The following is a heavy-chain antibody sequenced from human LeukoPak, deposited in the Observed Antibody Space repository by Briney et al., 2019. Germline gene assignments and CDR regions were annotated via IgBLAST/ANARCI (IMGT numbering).Heavy chain of an antibody. J-gene: IGHJ4*02. CDR1: GFTFRNYG. Sequence: GGSLRLSCAASGFTFRNYGMHWVRQAPGKGLEWVAVIWHDGSNKYYADSVKGRFTISRDNSKNTLYLQMNSLRVEDTAVYYCARAGEDWGQGTLVTVSS. V-gene: IGHV3-33*01. D-gene: IGHD3-10*01. CDR2: IWHDGSNK. CDR3: ARAGED.